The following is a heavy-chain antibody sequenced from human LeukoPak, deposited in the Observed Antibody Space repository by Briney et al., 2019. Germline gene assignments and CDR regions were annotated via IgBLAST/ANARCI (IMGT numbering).Heavy chain of an antibody. J-gene: IGHJ4*02. Sequence: SQTPSLTCDISGDSVSSNSAAWNWIRQSPSRALEWLGRTYYRSNWSNDYAVSVKSRITINPDTSKNQFSLQLNSVTPDDTAVYYCARDQSNGVAGTVFDYWGQGTLVTVSS. CDR1: GDSVSSNSAA. D-gene: IGHD6-19*01. CDR2: TYYRSNWSN. V-gene: IGHV6-1*01. CDR3: ARDQSNGVAGTVFDY.